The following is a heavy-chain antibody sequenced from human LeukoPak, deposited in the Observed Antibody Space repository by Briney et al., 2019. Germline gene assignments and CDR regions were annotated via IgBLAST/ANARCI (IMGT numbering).Heavy chain of an antibody. Sequence: GEFLKISCKASGYSFTNYWIGWVRQMPEKGLEWMGIIDPSDSDTRYTPSFQGQVTISADKSLTTAYLQWNSLKASDTAMYYCARQTAMGRSGDFWGQGTLVTVSS. D-gene: IGHD5-18*01. CDR3: ARQTAMGRSGDF. CDR2: IDPSDSDT. V-gene: IGHV5-51*01. CDR1: GYSFTNYW. J-gene: IGHJ4*02.